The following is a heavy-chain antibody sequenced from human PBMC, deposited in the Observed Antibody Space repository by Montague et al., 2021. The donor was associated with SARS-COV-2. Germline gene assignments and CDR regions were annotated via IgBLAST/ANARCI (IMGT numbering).Heavy chain of an antibody. D-gene: IGHD3-3*01. CDR1: GGSISSGSYY. V-gene: IGHV4-61*02. Sequence: TLSLTCTVSGGSISSGSYYWSWIRQPAGKGLEWIGRIYTSGSTNYNPSLKSRVTISVDTSKNQFSLKLSSVTAADTAVYYCARDVGLVTMFGVVTSSGGIDPWGQGTLVTVSS. J-gene: IGHJ5*02. CDR3: ARDVGLVTMFGVVTSSGGIDP. CDR2: IYTSGST.